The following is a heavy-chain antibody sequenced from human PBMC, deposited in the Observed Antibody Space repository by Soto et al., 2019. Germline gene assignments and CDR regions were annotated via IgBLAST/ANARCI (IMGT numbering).Heavy chain of an antibody. CDR2: ISPYNGNT. CDR3: LSDGN. J-gene: IGHJ4*02. Sequence: ASVKVACKDSGHVFTTHGTTWVRQAPGQGLEYMGRISPYNGNTNYAQKFQGRVTMTSDTSTSTAYMGLASLGSDDTAVYYCLSDGNWGQGTPVTVSS. D-gene: IGHD2-15*01. CDR1: GHVFTTHG. V-gene: IGHV1-18*01.